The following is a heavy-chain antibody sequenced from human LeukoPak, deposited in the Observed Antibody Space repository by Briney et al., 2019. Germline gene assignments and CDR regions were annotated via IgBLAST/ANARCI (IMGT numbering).Heavy chain of an antibody. CDR1: GFTFSTYN. J-gene: IGHJ4*02. V-gene: IGHV3-33*08. Sequence: GGSLRLSCAASGFTFSTYNMNWVRQAPGKGLEWVAVIWYDGSNKYYADSVKGRFTISRDNSKNTLYLQMNSLRAEDTAVYYCARDPYYYGSGSLLFDYWGQGTLVTVSS. CDR2: IWYDGSNK. CDR3: ARDPYYYGSGSLLFDY. D-gene: IGHD3-10*01.